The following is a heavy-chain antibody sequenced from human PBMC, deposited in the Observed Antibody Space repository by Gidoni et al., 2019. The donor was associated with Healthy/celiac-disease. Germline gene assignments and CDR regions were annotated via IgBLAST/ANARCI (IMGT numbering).Heavy chain of an antibody. CDR2: IVVGSGNT. Sequence: QMQLVQSGPEVKKPGTSVKVSCKASGFTFPSSAVQWVRQARGQRLEWIGWIVVGSGNTNYAQKFQERVTITRDMSTSTAYMELSSLRSEDTAVYYCAAAARYCTNGVCHEGPYFDYWGQGTLVTVSS. CDR1: GFTFPSSA. V-gene: IGHV1-58*01. CDR3: AAAARYCTNGVCHEGPYFDY. J-gene: IGHJ4*02. D-gene: IGHD2-8*01.